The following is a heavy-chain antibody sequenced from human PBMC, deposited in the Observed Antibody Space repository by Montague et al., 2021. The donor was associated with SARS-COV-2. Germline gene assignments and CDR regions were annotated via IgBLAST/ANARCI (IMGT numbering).Heavy chain of an antibody. V-gene: IGHV3-23*01. D-gene: IGHD5-18*01. CDR1: GFTFSSYA. CDR2: ISGSGGST. CDR3: AKASWIQLWFRTPYFDY. Sequence: SLRLSCAASGFTFSSYAMSWVRQAPGKGLEWVSAISGSGGSTYYADPXXGRFTISRDNSKNTLYLQMNSLRAEDTAVYYCAKASWIQLWFRTPYFDYWGQGTLVTVSS. J-gene: IGHJ4*02.